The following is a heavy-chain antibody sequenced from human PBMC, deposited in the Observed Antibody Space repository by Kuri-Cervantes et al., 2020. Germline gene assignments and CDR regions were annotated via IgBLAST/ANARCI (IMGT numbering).Heavy chain of an antibody. Sequence: GSLRLSCTVSGGSISSGGYYWSWIRQHPGKGLEWIGYIYYSGSTNYNPSLKSRVTISVDTSKNQFSLKLSSVTAADTAVYYCARGRGSPASSQPTFFDYWGQGTLVTVSS. D-gene: IGHD1-1*01. J-gene: IGHJ4*02. CDR3: ARGRGSPASSQPTFFDY. V-gene: IGHV4-61*08. CDR2: IYYSGST. CDR1: GGSISSGGYY.